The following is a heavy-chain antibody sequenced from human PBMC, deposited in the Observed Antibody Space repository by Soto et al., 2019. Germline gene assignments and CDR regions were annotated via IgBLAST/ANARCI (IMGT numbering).Heavy chain of an antibody. CDR3: ARDWYDFWSGYFRSGERYYYYYGMDV. J-gene: IGHJ6*02. CDR1: GYTFTSYY. CDR2: INPSGGST. V-gene: IGHV1-46*01. Sequence: ASVKVSCKASGYTFTSYYMHWVRQAPGQGLEWMGIINPSGGSTSYAQKFQGRVTMTRDTSTSTVYMELSSLRSEDTAVYYCARDWYDFWSGYFRSGERYYYYYGMDVWGQGTTVTVSS. D-gene: IGHD3-3*01.